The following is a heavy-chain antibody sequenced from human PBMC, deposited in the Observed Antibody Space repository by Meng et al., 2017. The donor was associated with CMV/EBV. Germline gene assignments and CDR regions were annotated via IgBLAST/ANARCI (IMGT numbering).Heavy chain of an antibody. J-gene: IGHJ6*02. CDR3: AKDDSQLLYRDPYYYYGMDV. CDR1: GGTFSSYA. D-gene: IGHD2-2*02. CDR2: IIPIFGTA. Sequence: SVKVSCKASGGTFSSYAISWVRQAPGQGLEWMGGIIPIFGTANYAQKFQGRVTITTDESTSTAYMELSSLRSEDTAVYYCAKDDSQLLYRDPYYYYGMDVWGQGTTVTVSS. V-gene: IGHV1-69*05.